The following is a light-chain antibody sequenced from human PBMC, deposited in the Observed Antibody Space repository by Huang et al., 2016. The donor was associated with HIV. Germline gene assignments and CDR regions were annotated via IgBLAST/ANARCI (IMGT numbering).Light chain of an antibody. V-gene: IGKV1-39*01. CDR2: AAS. J-gene: IGKJ1*01. CDR1: QTINSY. CDR3: QQTYSSPRT. Sequence: DIQMTQSPSSLSASVGDRVTITCRASQTINSYLHWYQQKPGKAHQLLIYAASNLQSGGPSRFSGGGSGTDFTLPISSLQPEDFATYYCQQTYSSPRTFGQGTKVDIK.